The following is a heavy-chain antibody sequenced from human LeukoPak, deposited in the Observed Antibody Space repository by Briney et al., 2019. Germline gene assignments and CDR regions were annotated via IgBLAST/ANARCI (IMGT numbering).Heavy chain of an antibody. D-gene: IGHD5-18*01. V-gene: IGHV4-59*02. CDR1: GGSVSSYY. Sequence: SETLSLTCTVSGGSVSSYYWSWIRQPPGKGLEWIGYIYYSGSTNYNPSLKSRLTISVDTSKSQFSLKLSSVTAADTAVYYCARDRGYTYGAGYYYGMDVWGQGTTVTVSS. CDR2: IYYSGST. J-gene: IGHJ6*02. CDR3: ARDRGYTYGAGYYYGMDV.